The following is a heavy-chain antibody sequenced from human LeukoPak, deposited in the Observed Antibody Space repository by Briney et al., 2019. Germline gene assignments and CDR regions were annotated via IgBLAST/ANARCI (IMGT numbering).Heavy chain of an antibody. J-gene: IGHJ4*02. CDR1: GFTFSSYN. Sequence: GGSLRLSCAASGFTFSSYNMNWVRQAPGKGLEWVSSISSSSAYIYYADSVKGRFTISRDNAKNSLYLEMNSLRAEDTAVYCCASSSTASGWFGYYWGQGTLVTVSS. V-gene: IGHV3-21*01. CDR2: ISSSSAYI. D-gene: IGHD6-19*01. CDR3: ASSSTASGWFGYY.